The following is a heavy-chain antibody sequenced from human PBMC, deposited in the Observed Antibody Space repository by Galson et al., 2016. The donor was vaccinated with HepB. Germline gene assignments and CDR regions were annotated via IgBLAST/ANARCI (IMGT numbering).Heavy chain of an antibody. V-gene: IGHV3-30*14. CDR2: ISYDGSHK. CDR3: ARDPGFRNGMNV. CDR1: GFTFSTYA. J-gene: IGHJ6*02. Sequence: SLRLSCAASGFTFSTYAIHWVRQAPGKGLEWVAVISYDGSHKYYADSVKGRFTISRDNSKNSVFLQMNNLRAEDTAVYYCARDPGFRNGMNVWGQGTTVTVSS.